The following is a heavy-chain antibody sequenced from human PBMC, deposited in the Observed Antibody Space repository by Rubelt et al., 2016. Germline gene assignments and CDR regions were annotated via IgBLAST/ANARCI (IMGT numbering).Heavy chain of an antibody. Sequence: QVQLVESGGGVVQPGRSLRLSCADSGFTFSSSAMHWVRQAPGKGLEGVAVISYDGSNKYYAESVKGRFTISRDNSKNTLYLQMNSLRAEDTAVYYCARAGVTTADAFDIWGQGTMVTVSS. J-gene: IGHJ3*02. D-gene: IGHD4-11*01. CDR1: GFTFSSSA. CDR2: ISYDGSNK. CDR3: ARAGVTTADAFDI. V-gene: IGHV3-30*04.